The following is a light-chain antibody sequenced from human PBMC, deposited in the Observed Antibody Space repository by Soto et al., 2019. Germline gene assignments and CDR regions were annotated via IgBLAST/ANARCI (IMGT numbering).Light chain of an antibody. CDR2: GAS. CDR1: QSVSSSY. CDR3: QQYGSLAWT. Sequence: EIVLTQSPGTLSLSPGERATLSCRASQSVSSSYLAWYQQKPGQAPRLLIYGASSRASGVPDRFSGSGSGTDFTLTFSRLEPEDFAVYYCQQYGSLAWTFGQGTKVEI. J-gene: IGKJ1*01. V-gene: IGKV3-20*01.